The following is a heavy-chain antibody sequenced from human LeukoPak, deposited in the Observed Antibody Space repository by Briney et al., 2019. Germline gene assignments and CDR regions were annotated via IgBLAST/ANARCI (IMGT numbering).Heavy chain of an antibody. D-gene: IGHD2-2*01. CDR3: ARGGIVVVPAAPGASRFDP. J-gene: IGHJ5*02. Sequence: SGRPLRLSCAASGYTFSIYGMHWVRQAPGKGLEWGAVIWYDGSNKYYADSVKGRLTIYRENSKNTLYLQMNSLRAEDTAVYYCARGGIVVVPAAPGASRFDPWGEGTLVTVS. CDR1: GYTFSIYG. CDR2: IWYDGSNK. V-gene: IGHV3-33*01.